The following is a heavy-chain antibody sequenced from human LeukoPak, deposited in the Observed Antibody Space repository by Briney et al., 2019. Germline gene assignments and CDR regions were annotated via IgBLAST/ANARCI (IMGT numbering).Heavy chain of an antibody. CDR3: ARDPQLGPFDY. CDR2: IYTSGRT. V-gene: IGHV4-61*02. CDR1: GDSISSSSYY. J-gene: IGHJ4*02. D-gene: IGHD6-6*01. Sequence: SETLSLTCTVSGDSISSSSYYWGWIRQPAGKGLEWIGRIYTSGRTNYNPSLKSRVTMSVDTSKKQFSLKLSSVTAADTAVYYCARDPQLGPFDYWGQGTLVTVSP.